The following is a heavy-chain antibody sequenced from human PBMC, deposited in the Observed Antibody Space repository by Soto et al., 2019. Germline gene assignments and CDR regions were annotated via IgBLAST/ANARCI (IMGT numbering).Heavy chain of an antibody. J-gene: IGHJ4*02. V-gene: IGHV1-18*04. Sequence: QVQLVQSGAEVKKPGASVKVSCKASGYTFTSYGISWVRQAPGQGLEWMGWISAYNGNTNYAQKLQGRVTMTTDTSTSTAYMELRSLGSEDTAVYYCARDGYYDSSGYYYGLFDYWGQGTLVTVSS. CDR2: ISAYNGNT. CDR3: ARDGYYDSSGYYYGLFDY. D-gene: IGHD3-22*01. CDR1: GYTFTSYG.